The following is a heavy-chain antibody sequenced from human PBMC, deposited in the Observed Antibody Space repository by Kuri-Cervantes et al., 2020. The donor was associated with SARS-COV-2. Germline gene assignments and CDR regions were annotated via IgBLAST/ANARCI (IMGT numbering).Heavy chain of an antibody. CDR1: GFTFSSYE. CDR2: ISSSGSTI. V-gene: IGHV3-48*03. D-gene: IGHD1-26*01. Sequence: LSLTCAASGFTFSSYEMNWVRQAPGKGLEWVSYISSSGSTIYYADSVKGRFTISRDNAKNSLYLQMNSLRAEDTALYYCAKDTEARIVVGAAHAFDIWGQGTMVTVSS. J-gene: IGHJ3*02. CDR3: AKDTEARIVVGAAHAFDI.